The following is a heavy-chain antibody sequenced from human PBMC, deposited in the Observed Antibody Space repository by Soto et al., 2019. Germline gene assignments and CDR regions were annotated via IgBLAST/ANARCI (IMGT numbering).Heavy chain of an antibody. CDR3: ARAYCSSTSCQYYYYYYGMDV. J-gene: IGHJ6*02. D-gene: IGHD2-2*01. V-gene: IGHV3-30-3*01. CDR2: ISYDGSNK. CDR1: GFTFSSYA. Sequence: GGSLRLSCAASGFTFSSYAMHWVRQAPGKGLEWVAVISYDGSNKYYADSVKGRFTISRDNSKNTLYLQMNSLRAEDTAVYYCARAYCSSTSCQYYYYYYGMDVWGQGTTVTVSS.